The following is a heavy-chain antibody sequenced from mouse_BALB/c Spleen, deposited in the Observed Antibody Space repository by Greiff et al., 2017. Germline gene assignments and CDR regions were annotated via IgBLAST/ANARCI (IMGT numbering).Heavy chain of an antibody. V-gene: IGHV3-6*02. CDR2: ISYDGSN. CDR3: ARLLLRSWFAY. D-gene: IGHD1-1*01. Sequence: ESGPGLVKPSQSLSLTCSVTGYSITSGYYWNWIRQFPGNKLEWMGYISYDGSNNYNPSLKNRISITRDTSKNQFFLKLNSVTTEDTATYYCARLLLRSWFAYWGQGTLVTVSA. J-gene: IGHJ3*01. CDR1: GYSITSGYY.